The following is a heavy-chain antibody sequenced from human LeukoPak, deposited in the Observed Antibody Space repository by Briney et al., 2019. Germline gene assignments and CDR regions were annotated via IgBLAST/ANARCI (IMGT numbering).Heavy chain of an antibody. Sequence: GAPVKVSCKASGYTFTSYAMNWVRQAPGQGLEWMGWINTNTGNPTYAQGFTGRFVFSLDTSVSTAYLQISSLKAEDTAVYYCARYAASSGWYWFDPWGQGTLVTVSS. D-gene: IGHD6-19*01. CDR2: INTNTGNP. V-gene: IGHV7-4-1*02. J-gene: IGHJ5*02. CDR3: ARYAASSGWYWFDP. CDR1: GYTFTSYA.